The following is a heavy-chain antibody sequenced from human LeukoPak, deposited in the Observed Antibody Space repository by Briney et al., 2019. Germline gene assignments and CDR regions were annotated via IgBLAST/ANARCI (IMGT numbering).Heavy chain of an antibody. V-gene: IGHV1-46*01. D-gene: IGHD5-18*01. CDR1: GYTFTSYY. Sequence: ASVKVSCKASGYTFTSYYMHWVRQAPGQGLEGMGIINPSGGSTSYAQKFQGRVTMTRDMSTSTVYMELSSLRSEDTAVYYCAREGLGYSYGQNAFDIWGQGTMVTVSS. CDR2: INPSGGST. CDR3: AREGLGYSYGQNAFDI. J-gene: IGHJ3*02.